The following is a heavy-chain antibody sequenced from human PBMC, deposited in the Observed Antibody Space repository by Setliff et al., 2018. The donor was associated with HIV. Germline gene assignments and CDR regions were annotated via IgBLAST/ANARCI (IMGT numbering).Heavy chain of an antibody. D-gene: IGHD3-10*01. CDR2: IYRSGTT. CDR3: ARDRHYSGLGSYGP. V-gene: IGHV4-4*07. CDR1: GGSFSNYR. J-gene: IGHJ5*02. Sequence: NPSETLSLTCTIFGGSFSNYRWSWIRQPAGRGLEWIGRIYRSGTTDYKPSLKSRVSMSLDTSRNQFSLKLTSVTAEDTAVYYCARDRHYSGLGSYGPWGPGILVTVS.